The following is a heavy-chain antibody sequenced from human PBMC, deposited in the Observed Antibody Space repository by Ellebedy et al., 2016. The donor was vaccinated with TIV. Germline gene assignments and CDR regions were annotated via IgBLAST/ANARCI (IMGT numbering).Heavy chain of an antibody. J-gene: IGHJ4*01. CDR2: INHSGTT. V-gene: IGHV4-34*01. Sequence: GSLRLXXAVYGGSFSGYYWSWLRQPPGKGLEWIGEINHSGTTNYNPSLKSRVTISVDTSKNQFSLKLSSVTAADTAVYYCAKSLHYSSSSFFDYWGHGTLVTVSS. CDR3: AKSLHYSSSSFFDY. D-gene: IGHD6-6*01. CDR1: GGSFSGYY.